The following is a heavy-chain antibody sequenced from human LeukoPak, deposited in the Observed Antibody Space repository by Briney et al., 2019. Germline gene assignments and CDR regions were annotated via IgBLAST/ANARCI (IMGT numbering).Heavy chain of an antibody. D-gene: IGHD2-2*01. Sequence: GGSLRLSCAASGFTFSSYAMHWVRQAPGKGLEWVAVISYDGSNKYYADSVKGRFTISRDNSKNTLYLQMNSLRAEDTAVYYCAESRIVVVPAAIHDAFDIWGQGTMVTVSS. CDR1: GFTFSSYA. J-gene: IGHJ3*02. V-gene: IGHV3-30-3*01. CDR3: AESRIVVVPAAIHDAFDI. CDR2: ISYDGSNK.